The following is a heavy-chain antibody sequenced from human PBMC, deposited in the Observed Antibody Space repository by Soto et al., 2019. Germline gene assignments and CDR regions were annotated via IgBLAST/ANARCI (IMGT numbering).Heavy chain of an antibody. J-gene: IGHJ6*02. CDR2: INHSGST. CDR3: ARGVTTFGVVNFSSPYYYYGMDV. Sequence: NPSETLSLTCAVYGGSFSGYYWSWIRQPPGKGLEWIGEINHSGSTNYNPSLKSRVTISVDTSKNQFSLKLSSVTAADTAVYYCARGVTTFGVVNFSSPYYYYGMDVWGQGTTVTFSS. V-gene: IGHV4-34*01. CDR1: GGSFSGYY. D-gene: IGHD3-3*01.